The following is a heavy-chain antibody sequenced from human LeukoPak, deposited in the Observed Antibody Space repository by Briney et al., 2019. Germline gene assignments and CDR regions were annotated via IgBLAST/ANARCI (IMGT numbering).Heavy chain of an antibody. CDR1: GFTFSNYA. D-gene: IGHD2-15*01. V-gene: IGHV3-23*01. CDR2: ISGSDGST. CDR3: AKGRGYCTGGSCYSDY. J-gene: IGHJ4*02. Sequence: PGGSLRLSCTASGFTFSNYAMSWVRQAPGKGLEWVSTISGSDGSTYYADSVKGRFTISRDNSKDTLYLQMNSLRVEDTAMYYCAKGRGYCTGGSCYSDYWGQGTLVTVSS.